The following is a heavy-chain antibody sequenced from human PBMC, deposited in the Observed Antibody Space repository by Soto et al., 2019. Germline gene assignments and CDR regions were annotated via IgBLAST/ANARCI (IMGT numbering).Heavy chain of an antibody. CDR1: GFSFSSYG. V-gene: IGHV3-23*01. J-gene: IGHJ3*02. Sequence: GGTLRLSCAASGFSFSSYGMTWVGQAPGKGLEWVSAISGSGGSTYYADSVKGRFTISRDNSKNKLYLQMNRLRAEDTAVYYCAKDRFVSYYASSPPPAAFDICG. D-gene: IGHD3-10*01. CDR2: ISGSGGST. CDR3: AKDRFVSYYASSPPPAAFDI.